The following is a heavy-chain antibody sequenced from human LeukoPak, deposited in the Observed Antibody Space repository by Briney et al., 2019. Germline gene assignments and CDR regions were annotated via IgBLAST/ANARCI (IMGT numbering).Heavy chain of an antibody. V-gene: IGHV3-48*01. D-gene: IGHD6-19*01. CDR1: GFTFSSYI. J-gene: IGHJ4*02. Sequence: PGGSLRLSCAASGFTFSSYIMNWVRQAPGKGLEWVSYISSSSSTIYYADSVKGRFTISRDNSKNTLYLQMNSLRAEDTAVYYCAKQTHQRTAVAGTFDYWGQGTLVTVSS. CDR2: ISSSSSTI. CDR3: AKQTHQRTAVAGTFDY.